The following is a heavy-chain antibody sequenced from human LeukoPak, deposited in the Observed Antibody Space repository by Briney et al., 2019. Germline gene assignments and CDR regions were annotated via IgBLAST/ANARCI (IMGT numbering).Heavy chain of an antibody. CDR2: IYYSGST. CDR1: GGSISSSSYY. D-gene: IGHD2-2*01. J-gene: IGHJ6*03. V-gene: IGHV4-39*07. CDR3: ARDLPAMDSDYDTDV. Sequence: SETLSLTCTVSGGSISSSSYYWGWIRQPRGKGLEWIGSIYYSGSTHYNPSLKSRVTISVDTSKNQFSLNVNSVTAADTAVYFCARDLPAMDSDYDTDVWGKGITVTVSS.